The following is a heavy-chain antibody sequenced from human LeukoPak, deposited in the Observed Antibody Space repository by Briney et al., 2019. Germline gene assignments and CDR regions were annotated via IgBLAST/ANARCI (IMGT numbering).Heavy chain of an antibody. Sequence: SETLSLTCTVSDDSISSRTFYWGWIRQPPGRGLERIGSFKSGDTTYYMSSLKSRVTLFVDTSRKQFSLELTSVTAADTAVYYCARQRAWFGEWAFDNWGQGTLVTVSS. J-gene: IGHJ4*02. CDR2: FKSGDTT. CDR3: ARQRAWFGEWAFDN. CDR1: DDSISSRTFY. V-gene: IGHV4-39*01. D-gene: IGHD3-10*01.